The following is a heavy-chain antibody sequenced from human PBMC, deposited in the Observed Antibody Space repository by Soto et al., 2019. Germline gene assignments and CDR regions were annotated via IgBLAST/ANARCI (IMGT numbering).Heavy chain of an antibody. D-gene: IGHD1-20*01. CDR2: IIPIFGTA. V-gene: IGHV1-69*13. CDR3: ASHQPTGIYYYYGMDV. J-gene: IGHJ6*02. CDR1: GGTFSSYA. Sequence: ASVKVSCKASGGTFSSYAISWVRQAPGQGLEWMGGIIPIFGTANYAQKFQGRVTITADESTSTAYMELSSLRSEDTAVYYCASHQPTGIYYYYGMDVWGQGTTVTVSS.